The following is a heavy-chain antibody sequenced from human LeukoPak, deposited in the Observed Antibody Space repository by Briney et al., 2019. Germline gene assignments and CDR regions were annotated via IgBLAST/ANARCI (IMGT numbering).Heavy chain of an antibody. J-gene: IGHJ5*02. V-gene: IGHV4-31*03. Sequence: SQTLSLTCTVSGGSISSGGYYWSWIRQHPGKGLEWIGYIYYSGSTYYNPSLKSRVTISVVTSKNQFSLKLSSVTAADTAVYYCARSLYYYGSGSHNWFDPWGQGTLVTVSS. CDR2: IYYSGST. D-gene: IGHD3-10*01. CDR1: GGSISSGGYY. CDR3: ARSLYYYGSGSHNWFDP.